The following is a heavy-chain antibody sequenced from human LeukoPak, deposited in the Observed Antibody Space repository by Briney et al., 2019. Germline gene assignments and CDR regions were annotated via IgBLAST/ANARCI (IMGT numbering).Heavy chain of an antibody. CDR1: GFTFPSYW. D-gene: IGHD6-13*01. V-gene: IGHV3-53*01. J-gene: IGHJ4*02. CDR2: IYSGGST. Sequence: GGSLRLSCDASGFTFPSYWMSWVRQAPGKGLEWVSIIYSGGSTSYADSVRGRFTISRDNSKNTLYLQMNSLRAEDTAVYYCARARIAAAAYYFDYWGQGTLVTVSS. CDR3: ARARIAAAAYYFDY.